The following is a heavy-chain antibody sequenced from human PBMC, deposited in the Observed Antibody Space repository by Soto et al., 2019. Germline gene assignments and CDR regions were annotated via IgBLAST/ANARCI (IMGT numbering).Heavy chain of an antibody. CDR3: ARARGSSWAFDI. Sequence: SGGSLRLSCAASGFTFSSYDMHWVRQATGKGLEWVSAIGTAGDTYYPGSVKGRFTISRENAKNSLYLQMNSLRAGDTAVYYCARARGSSWAFDIWGQGTMVTVSS. J-gene: IGHJ3*02. CDR1: GFTFSSYD. V-gene: IGHV3-13*01. D-gene: IGHD6-13*01. CDR2: IGTAGDT.